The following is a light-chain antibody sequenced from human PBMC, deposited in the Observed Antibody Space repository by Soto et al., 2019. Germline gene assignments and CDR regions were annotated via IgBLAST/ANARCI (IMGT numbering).Light chain of an antibody. CDR1: ALPKQY. V-gene: IGLV3-25*02. CDR3: KSADRSGTYV. CDR2: KDS. Sequence: SYELTQPPSVSVSPGQTASITCAGDALPKQYAYWYQQKPGQAPVLVIYKDSERPSGIPERFSGSSSGTTVTLTISGVQAEDEADYYCKSADRSGTYVFGTGRKVTXL. J-gene: IGLJ1*01.